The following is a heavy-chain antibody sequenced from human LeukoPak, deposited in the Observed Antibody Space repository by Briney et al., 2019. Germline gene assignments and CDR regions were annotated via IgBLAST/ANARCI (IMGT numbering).Heavy chain of an antibody. D-gene: IGHD1-26*01. CDR2: ISSSGSTI. V-gene: IGHV3-48*03. Sequence: GGSLRLSCAASGFTFSSYEMNWVRQAPGKGPEWVSYISSSGSTIYYADSVKGRFTISRDNAKNSLYLQMNSLRAEDTAVYYCARFGSYHTPWYFDYWGQGTLVTVSS. CDR1: GFTFSSYE. CDR3: ARFGSYHTPWYFDY. J-gene: IGHJ4*02.